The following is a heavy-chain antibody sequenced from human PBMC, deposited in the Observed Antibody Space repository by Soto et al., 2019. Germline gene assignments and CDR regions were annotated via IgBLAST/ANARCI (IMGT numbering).Heavy chain of an antibody. V-gene: IGHV1-46*01. J-gene: IGHJ3*02. CDR3: ARSLYYYDSSGSYFAFRGKAFDI. CDR2: INPSGGST. D-gene: IGHD3-22*01. CDR1: GYTFTSYY. Sequence: ASVKVSCKASGYTFTSYYMHWVRQAPGQGLEWMGIINPSGGSTSYAQKFQGRVTMTRDTSTSTVYMELSSLRSEDTAVYYCARSLYYYDSSGSYFAFRGKAFDIWGQGTMVTVSS.